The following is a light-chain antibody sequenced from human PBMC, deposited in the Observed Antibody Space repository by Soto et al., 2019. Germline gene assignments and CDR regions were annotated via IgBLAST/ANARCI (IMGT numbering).Light chain of an antibody. CDR3: QQYGGSPRT. CDR2: DAS. CDR1: QSVSSY. V-gene: IGKV3-11*01. Sequence: IVLTQSPATLSLSPWERATLSCRASQSVSSYLAWYQQKPGQTPRLLIYDASNRATGIPARFSGSGSGTDFTLTISRLEPEDFAVYYCQQYGGSPRTFGQGTKVDIK. J-gene: IGKJ1*01.